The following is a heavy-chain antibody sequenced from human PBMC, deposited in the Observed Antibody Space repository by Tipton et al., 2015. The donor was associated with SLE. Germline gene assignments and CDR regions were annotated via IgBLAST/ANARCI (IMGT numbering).Heavy chain of an antibody. CDR3: AKDRSSSWYEGEYFQH. CDR2: ISWNSGSI. CDR1: GFTFDDYA. V-gene: IGHV3-9*01. J-gene: IGHJ1*01. Sequence: RSLRLSCAASGFTFDDYAMHWVRQAPGKGLEWVSGISWNSGSIGYADSVKGRFTISRDNAKNSLYLQMNSLRAEDTALYYCAKDRSSSWYEGEYFQHWGQGTLVTVSS. D-gene: IGHD6-13*01.